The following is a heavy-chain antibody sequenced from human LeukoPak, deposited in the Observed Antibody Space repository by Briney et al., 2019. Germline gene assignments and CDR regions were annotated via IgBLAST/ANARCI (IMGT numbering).Heavy chain of an antibody. CDR1: GGSFSGYY. D-gene: IGHD6-19*01. J-gene: IGHJ5*02. CDR2: INHGGST. Sequence: PSETLSLTCAVYGGSFSGYYWSWIRQPPGKGLEWIGEINHGGSTNYNPSLKSRVTISVDTSKNQFSLKLNSVTAADTAVYYCARFTKYGYKSRGAVAGTNWFDPWGQGTLVTVSS. V-gene: IGHV4-34*01. CDR3: ARFTKYGYKSRGAVAGTNWFDP.